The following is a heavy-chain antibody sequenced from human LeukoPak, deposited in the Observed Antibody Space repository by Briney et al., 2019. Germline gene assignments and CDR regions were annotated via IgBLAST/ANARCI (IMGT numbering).Heavy chain of an antibody. CDR3: ATSQGGVWGQRVHYYYMDV. V-gene: IGHV1-69*05. J-gene: IGHJ6*03. Sequence: SVRVSCKASGGTFNNYVISWVRQAPGQGLEWMGGIIPMFNSANYAQKFQGRVTITTDESASTAYMELSSLRSEDTAVFYCATSQGGVWGQRVHYYYMDVWGEGATVTVSS. D-gene: IGHD3-16*01. CDR2: IIPMFNSA. CDR1: GGTFNNYV.